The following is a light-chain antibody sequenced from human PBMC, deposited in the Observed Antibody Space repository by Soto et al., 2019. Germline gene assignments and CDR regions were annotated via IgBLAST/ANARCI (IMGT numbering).Light chain of an antibody. CDR2: DAA. V-gene: IGKV1-6*01. J-gene: IGKJ1*01. CDR1: QDMRVG. Sequence: AIQMTQSPSSLSASVGDRVTITCRASQDMRVGLGWYQQKPGKAPKLLIYDAATLQSGVPSRFSGSGSGTDFTLTINSLQPEDFATYYCLKDYRYQWTFGQGTKVEIK. CDR3: LKDYRYQWT.